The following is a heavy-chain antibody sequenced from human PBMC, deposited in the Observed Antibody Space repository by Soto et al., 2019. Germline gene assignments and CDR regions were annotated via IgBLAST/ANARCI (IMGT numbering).Heavy chain of an antibody. CDR1: GFPFDMFN. CDR2: ISSSGSTI. V-gene: IGHV3-48*03. CDR3: ATPGGSSGSYDAFDI. J-gene: IGHJ3*02. D-gene: IGHD1-26*01. Sequence: GGSLRLSCVASGFPFDMFNMNWVRQAPGKGLEWVSYISSSGSTIYYADSVKGRFTISRDNAKNSLYLQMNSLRAEDTAVYYCATPGGSSGSYDAFDIWGQGTMVTVSS.